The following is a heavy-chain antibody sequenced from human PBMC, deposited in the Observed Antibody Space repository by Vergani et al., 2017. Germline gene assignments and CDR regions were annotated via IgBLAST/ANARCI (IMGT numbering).Heavy chain of an antibody. CDR1: ADSISSGNN. CDR3: ASSAYYDILTGYSKWYFDL. Sequence: QLQLQQSGPGLVKPSETLFLTCTVSADSISSGNNWGWIRQPPGKGLEWISSVSHSGDTYFNPSLKGRVSISMDTSKNYFFLTLSSVTAADTAMYYCASSAYYDILTGYSKWYFDLWGRGTLVTVSS. V-gene: IGHV4-38-2*02. J-gene: IGHJ2*01. D-gene: IGHD3-9*01. CDR2: VSHSGDT.